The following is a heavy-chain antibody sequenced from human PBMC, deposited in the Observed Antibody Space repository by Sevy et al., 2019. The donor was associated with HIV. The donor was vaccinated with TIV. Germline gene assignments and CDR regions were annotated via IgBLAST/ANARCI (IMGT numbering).Heavy chain of an antibody. CDR3: ARRHGNTRRAFDM. CDR2: INSDETST. J-gene: IGHJ3*02. CDR1: GFSFSRFW. Sequence: GGCLRLSCAASGFSFSRFWMHCVRQAPGKGLVWVSRINSDETSTRYADSVKGRFTISRDNARHTLFLQMNSLTVEDTAVYYCARRHGNTRRAFDMWGQGTLVTVSS. V-gene: IGHV3-74*01.